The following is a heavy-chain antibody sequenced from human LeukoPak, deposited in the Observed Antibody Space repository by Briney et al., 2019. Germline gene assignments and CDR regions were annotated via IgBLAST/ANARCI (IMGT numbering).Heavy chain of an antibody. CDR1: GGSISSYY. V-gene: IGHV4-4*07. J-gene: IGHJ5*02. CDR3: ARETVTMVRGREWSLDP. CDR2: IYISGSGST. D-gene: IGHD3-10*01. Sequence: ASETLSLTCTVSGGSISSYYWSWIRQPAGKGLEWIGRIYISGSGSTNYNPSLKSRVTISVDTSKNQFSLKLSSVTAADTAVYYCARETVTMVRGREWSLDPWGQGTLVTVSS.